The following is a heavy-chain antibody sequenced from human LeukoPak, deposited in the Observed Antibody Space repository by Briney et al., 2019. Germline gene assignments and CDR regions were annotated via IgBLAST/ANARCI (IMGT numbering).Heavy chain of an antibody. CDR2: IQQDGSEK. CDR1: GFTFSSYW. J-gene: IGHJ4*02. D-gene: IGHD2-2*01. V-gene: IGHV3-7*01. Sequence: GGSLRLSCAASGFTFSSYWMSWVRQAPGKGLEWVANIQQDGSEKYYVDSVKGRFNISRDNAKNSLYRQMNSLRAEDTAMYYCARDSESGNIVVVPAAQGPFYYWGQGTLVTVSS. CDR3: ARDSESGNIVVVPAAQGPFYY.